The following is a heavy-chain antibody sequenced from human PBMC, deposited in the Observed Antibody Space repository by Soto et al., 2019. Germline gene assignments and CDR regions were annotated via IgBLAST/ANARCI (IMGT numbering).Heavy chain of an antibody. CDR2: IYYSGST. CDR3: ARDDYYDSSSYYYVGAFDI. CDR1: GGSISSGDYY. V-gene: IGHV4-30-4*01. Sequence: SETLSLTCTVSGGSISSGDYYWSWIRQPPGKGLEWIGYIYYSGSTYYNPSLKSRVTISVDTSKNQFSLKLSSVTAADTAVYYCARDDYYDSSSYYYVGAFDIWGQGTMVTVSS. D-gene: IGHD3-22*01. J-gene: IGHJ3*02.